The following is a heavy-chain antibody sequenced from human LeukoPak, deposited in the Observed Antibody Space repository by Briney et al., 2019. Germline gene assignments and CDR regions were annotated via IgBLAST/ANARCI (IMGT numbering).Heavy chain of an antibody. CDR2: ITSSSGTI. J-gene: IGHJ4*02. CDR3: ARAGICSSTSCPIQYYFGY. Sequence: PGGSLRLSCAASGFTFSSYTMNWVRQAPGKGLEWVSYITSSSGTIYYADSVKGRFTISRDNAKNSLYLQMNSLRAEDTAVYYCARAGICSSTSCPIQYYFGYWGQGTLVPVSS. CDR1: GFTFSSYT. V-gene: IGHV3-48*04. D-gene: IGHD2-2*01.